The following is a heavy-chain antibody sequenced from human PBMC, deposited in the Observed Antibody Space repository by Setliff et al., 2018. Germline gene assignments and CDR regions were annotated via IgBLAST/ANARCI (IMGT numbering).Heavy chain of an antibody. CDR2: IRYDGSNE. CDR1: GFIFSSCG. Sequence: PGGSLRLSCAASGFIFSSCGTHWVRQGPGTGLEWVAFIRYDGSNEYYADSVKGRFTISRDNSKNTLYLQMNSLRAEDTAVYYCAKSKYSSSSDAFDIWGQGTMVTVSS. V-gene: IGHV3-30*02. D-gene: IGHD6-6*01. CDR3: AKSKYSSSSDAFDI. J-gene: IGHJ3*02.